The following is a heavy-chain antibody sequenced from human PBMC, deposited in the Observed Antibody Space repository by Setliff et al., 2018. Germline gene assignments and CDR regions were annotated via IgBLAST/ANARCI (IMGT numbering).Heavy chain of an antibody. J-gene: IGHJ3*01. CDR1: GYTFTGYS. CDR3: AKDLNRWFGEFAFDV. V-gene: IGHV1-2*02. Sequence: ASVKVSCKASGYTFTGYSIHWVRQAPGQGLEWMGWITPNSGGTNYAQKFKGRVTMTRDTSITTVHMELRRLTSDDTAIYYCAKDLNRWFGEFAFDVWGQGTMVTVSS. D-gene: IGHD3-10*01. CDR2: ITPNSGGT.